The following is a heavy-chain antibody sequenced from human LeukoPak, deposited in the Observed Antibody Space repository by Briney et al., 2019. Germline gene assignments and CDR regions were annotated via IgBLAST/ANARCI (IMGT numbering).Heavy chain of an antibody. D-gene: IGHD3-9*01. CDR1: RGTFISYT. CDR3: ARGGDILTGGNYDY. J-gene: IGHJ4*02. CDR2: IIAILGIA. V-gene: IGHV1-69*02. Sequence: AVKDSCKASRGTFISYTISWVRQAPGQRLGWMGRIIAILGIANYTQKFQGRVTITADKSTSTADMERSSLRSEDTAVYYCARGGDILTGGNYDYWGQGTLVTVSS.